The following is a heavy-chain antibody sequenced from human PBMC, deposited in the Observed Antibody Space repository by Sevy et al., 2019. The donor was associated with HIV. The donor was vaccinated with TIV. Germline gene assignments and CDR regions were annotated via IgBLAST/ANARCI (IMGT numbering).Heavy chain of an antibody. CDR2: ISYDGSNK. D-gene: IGHD1-1*01. CDR1: GFTFTSFS. CDR3: AVERLSINVAEYFQN. Sequence: GGSLRLSCAASGFTFTSFSMHWVRQAPGKGLEWVATISYDGSNKYYADSVKGRFTISRDNSKNYLYLKMNSLRAEDTAVYCCAVERLSINVAEYFQNWGQSTLVTVSS. J-gene: IGHJ1*01. V-gene: IGHV3-30-3*01.